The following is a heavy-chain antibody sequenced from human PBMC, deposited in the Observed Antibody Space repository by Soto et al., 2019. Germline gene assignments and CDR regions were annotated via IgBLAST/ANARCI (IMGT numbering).Heavy chain of an antibody. CDR3: ARHVGRGQLLWVHFDF. J-gene: IGHJ4*02. D-gene: IGHD2-2*01. CDR2: IYYSGST. V-gene: IGHV4-39*01. CDR1: GGSISSNNYE. Sequence: QLQLQESGPGLVKPSETLSLTCTVSGGSISSNNYEWGWIRQPPGKGLEWIGSIYYSGSTYFNPSLKSRVTVSVDTSKNQFSLKVNSVTAADTAMYYCARHVGRGQLLWVHFDFWGRGTLVTVSS.